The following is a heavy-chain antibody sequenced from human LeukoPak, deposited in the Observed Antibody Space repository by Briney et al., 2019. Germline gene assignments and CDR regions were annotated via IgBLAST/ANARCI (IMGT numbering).Heavy chain of an antibody. D-gene: IGHD1-26*01. CDR3: ARAPYDYSGSYYLFEAIWGLDFDPNFDY. J-gene: IGHJ4*02. Sequence: ASVKVSCKASGYTFTGYYMHWVRQAPGQGLEWMGWINPNSGGTNYAQKFQGRVTMTRDTSISTAYMELSRLRSDDTAVYYCARAPYDYSGSYYLFEAIWGLDFDPNFDYWGQGTLVTVSS. V-gene: IGHV1-2*02. CDR2: INPNSGGT. CDR1: GYTFTGYY.